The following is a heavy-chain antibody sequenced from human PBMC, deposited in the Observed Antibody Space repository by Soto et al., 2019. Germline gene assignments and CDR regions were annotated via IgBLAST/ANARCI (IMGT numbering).Heavy chain of an antibody. D-gene: IGHD6-6*01. Sequence: QVQLVESGGGVVQPGRSLRLSCAASGFTFSSYGMHWVRQAPGKGLEWVAVISYDGSNKYYADSVKGRFTISRDNSKNTPYLQMNSLRAEDTAVYYRAKTFPRGAAPDYWGQGPLVTVSS. J-gene: IGHJ4*02. CDR3: AKTFPRGAAPDY. CDR2: ISYDGSNK. CDR1: GFTFSSYG. V-gene: IGHV3-30*18.